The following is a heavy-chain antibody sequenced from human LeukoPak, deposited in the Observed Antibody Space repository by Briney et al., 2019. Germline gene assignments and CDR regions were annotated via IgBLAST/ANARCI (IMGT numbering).Heavy chain of an antibody. J-gene: IGHJ5*02. V-gene: IGHV3-7*01. Sequence: PGGSLRLSCAASGFIFSSYWMSWVRQAPGKGLERVANIKTDGSEKYYVDSVKGRFTISRDNANNSLYLQMNSLRAEDTAVYYCLRYCSGGVCPGWFDPWGQGTLVTVSS. CDR1: GFIFSSYW. D-gene: IGHD2-8*02. CDR2: IKTDGSEK. CDR3: LRYCSGGVCPGWFDP.